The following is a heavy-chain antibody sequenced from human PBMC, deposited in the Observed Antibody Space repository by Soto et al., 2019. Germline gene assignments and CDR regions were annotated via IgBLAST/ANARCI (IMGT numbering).Heavy chain of an antibody. CDR2: IYYSGST. CDR1: GGSISSGGYY. CDR3: AVRGCSSTNCYEDYYYYGMDV. D-gene: IGHD2-2*01. J-gene: IGHJ6*02. Sequence: PSETLSLTCTVSGGSISSGGYYWSWIRQHPGKGLEWFGYIYYSGSTYYNPSLKSRVTISVDTSKNQFSLKLSSVTAADTAVYYCAVRGCSSTNCYEDYYYYGMDVWGQGTTVTVSS. V-gene: IGHV4-31*03.